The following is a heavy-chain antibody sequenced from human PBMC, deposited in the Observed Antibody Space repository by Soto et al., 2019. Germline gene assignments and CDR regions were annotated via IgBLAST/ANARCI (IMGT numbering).Heavy chain of an antibody. Sequence: EVQLVESGGGLVQPGGSLRLSCAASGFTFSAYDMHWVRQATGKGLEWVSAIGTQHDTYYPDSVKGRFTISRENAKNFLYLQMDSLGAGDTAVYYWARQASFWHGGGGWFDPWGQGTLVTVSS. CDR1: GFTFSAYD. CDR2: IGTQHDT. D-gene: IGHD3-16*01. V-gene: IGHV3-13*01. J-gene: IGHJ5*02. CDR3: ARQASFWHGGGGWFDP.